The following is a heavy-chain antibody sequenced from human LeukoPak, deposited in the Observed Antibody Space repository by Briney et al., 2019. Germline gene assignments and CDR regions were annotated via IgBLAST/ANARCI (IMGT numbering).Heavy chain of an antibody. CDR3: ASRRPLYCSSTSCHYGMDV. J-gene: IGHJ6*02. D-gene: IGHD2-2*01. Sequence: PSETLSLTCTVSGGSISSGGYYWSWIRQHPGKGLEWIGYIYYSGSTYYNPSLKSRVTISVDTSKNQFSLKLSSVTAAGTAVYYCASRRPLYCSSTSCHYGMDVWGQGTTVTVSS. CDR1: GGSISSGGYY. V-gene: IGHV4-31*03. CDR2: IYYSGST.